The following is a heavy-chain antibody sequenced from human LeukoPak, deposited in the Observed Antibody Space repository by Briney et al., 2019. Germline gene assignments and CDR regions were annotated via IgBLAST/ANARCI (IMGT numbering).Heavy chain of an antibody. CDR2: INPSGGST. CDR1: GYTFTSYY. CDR3: ARGQSSYYDFWSGPVSGAFDY. V-gene: IGHV1-46*01. Sequence: ASVKVSCKASGYTFTSYYMHWVRQAPGQGLEWMGIINPSGGSTSYAQKFQGRVTMTRDMSTSTVYMELSSLRSEDTAVYYCARGQSSYYDFWSGPVSGAFDYWGQGTLVTVSS. J-gene: IGHJ4*02. D-gene: IGHD3-3*01.